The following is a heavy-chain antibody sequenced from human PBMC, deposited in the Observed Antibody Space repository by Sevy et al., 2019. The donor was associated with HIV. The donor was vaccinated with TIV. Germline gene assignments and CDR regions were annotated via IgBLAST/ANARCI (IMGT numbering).Heavy chain of an antibody. V-gene: IGHV1-2*02. Sequence: ASVKVSCKASGYTFTGYYMHWMRQAPGQGLEWMGWINPDSGDPTYAPKFQGRVTLTRDTSINTAYMDLRRLKSDDTAVYYCVRDDRDGYFEHWGQGTLVTASS. CDR3: VRDDRDGYFEH. J-gene: IGHJ4*02. CDR1: GYTFTGYY. CDR2: INPDSGDP.